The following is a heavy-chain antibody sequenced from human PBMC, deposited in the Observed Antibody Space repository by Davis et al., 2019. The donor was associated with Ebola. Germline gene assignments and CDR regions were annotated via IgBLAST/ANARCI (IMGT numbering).Heavy chain of an antibody. J-gene: IGHJ5*02. CDR3: ARAVTTVTTSWFDP. CDR2: IYYSGST. CDR1: GGSISSSSYY. D-gene: IGHD4-17*01. Sequence: MPSETLSLTCTVSGGSISSSSYYWGWIRQPPGKGLEWIGSIYYSGSTYYNPSLKSRVTISVDTSKNQFSLKLSSVTAADTAVYYCARAVTTVTTSWFDPWGQGTLVTVSS. V-gene: IGHV4-39*07.